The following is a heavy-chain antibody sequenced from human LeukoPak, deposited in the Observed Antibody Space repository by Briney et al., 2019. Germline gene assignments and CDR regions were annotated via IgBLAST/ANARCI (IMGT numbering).Heavy chain of an antibody. CDR2: INSDGSST. D-gene: IGHD5-18*01. J-gene: IGHJ4*02. CDR1: TFTFSNYW. CDR3: VREPRGYNYGYFDY. V-gene: IGHV3-74*01. Sequence: GGSLRLSCVASTFTFSNYWMHWVRQAPGKGLVWVSRINSDGSSTNFADSVKGRFTVSRDNAKNTLYLQMNSLRADDTAVYYCVREPRGYNYGYFDYWGQGTLVTVSS.